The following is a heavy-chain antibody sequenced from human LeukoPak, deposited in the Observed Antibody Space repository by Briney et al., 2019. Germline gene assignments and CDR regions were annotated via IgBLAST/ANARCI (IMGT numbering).Heavy chain of an antibody. Sequence: GGSLRLSCAASGFTFDDYAMHWVRQAPGKGLEWVSGISWNSGSIGYADSVKGRFTISRDNAKNSLYLQMNSLRAEDTALYYCAKDLGTDSSGWTYYFDYWGQGTLVTVFS. CDR2: ISWNSGSI. V-gene: IGHV3-9*01. D-gene: IGHD6-19*01. J-gene: IGHJ4*02. CDR3: AKDLGTDSSGWTYYFDY. CDR1: GFTFDDYA.